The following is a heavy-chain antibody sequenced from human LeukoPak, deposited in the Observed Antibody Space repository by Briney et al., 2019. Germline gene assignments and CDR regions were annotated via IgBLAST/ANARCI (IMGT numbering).Heavy chain of an antibody. CDR3: ASPRYSSGWYLGY. Sequence: SETLSLTCAVYGGSFSGYYWSWLRQPPGRGLEWIGEINHSRNTNYNPSLKSRVTISVDASKNQFSLKVSSVTAADTAVYYCASPRYSSGWYLGYWGQGTLVTVSS. CDR2: INHSRNT. J-gene: IGHJ4*02. V-gene: IGHV4-34*01. D-gene: IGHD6-19*01. CDR1: GGSFSGYY.